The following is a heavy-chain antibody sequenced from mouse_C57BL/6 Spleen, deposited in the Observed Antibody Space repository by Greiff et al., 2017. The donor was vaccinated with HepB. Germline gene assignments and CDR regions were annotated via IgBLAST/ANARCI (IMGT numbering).Heavy chain of an antibody. J-gene: IGHJ4*01. CDR2: IYPRDGST. D-gene: IGHD1-1*01. CDR3: ARRIYYGSSYDAMDY. Sequence: VQLQQSDAELVKPGASVKISCKVSGYTFTDHTIHWMKQRPEQGLEWIGYIYPRDGSTKYNEQFKGKATLTADKSSSTAYMQLNSLTSEDSAVYFCARRIYYGSSYDAMDYWGQRTSVTVSS. V-gene: IGHV1-78*01. CDR1: GYTFTDHT.